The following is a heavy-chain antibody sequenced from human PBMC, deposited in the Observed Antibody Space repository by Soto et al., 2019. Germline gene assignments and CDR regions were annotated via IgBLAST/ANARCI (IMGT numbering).Heavy chain of an antibody. D-gene: IGHD1-1*01. J-gene: IGHJ6*02. Sequence: QVQLVESGGGVVQPGRSLRLSCAASGFTFSSYGMHWVRQAPGKGLEWVAVISYDGSKKYYADSVKGRFTISRDNSKNTLYLQMNSLRAEDTAVYYCAKEGPHSDGYNCYYYYGMDVWGQGTTVTVSS. CDR1: GFTFSSYG. CDR2: ISYDGSKK. CDR3: AKEGPHSDGYNCYYYYGMDV. V-gene: IGHV3-30*18.